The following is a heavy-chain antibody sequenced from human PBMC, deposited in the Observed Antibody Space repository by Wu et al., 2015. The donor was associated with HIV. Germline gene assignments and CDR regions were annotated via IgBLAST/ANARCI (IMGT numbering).Heavy chain of an antibody. CDR1: GYTFTSYY. Sequence: QVQLVQSGAEVKKPGASVKVSCKASGYTFTSYYMHWVRQAPGQGLEWMGIINPSGGSTSYAQKFQGRVTMTRDTSTSTVYMELSSLRSEDTAVYYCARSIYSGSYSYYYYGMDVVGPRDHGSPSP. J-gene: IGHJ6*02. V-gene: IGHV1-46*01. CDR3: ARSIYSGSYSYYYYGMDV. D-gene: IGHD1-26*01. CDR2: INPSGGST.